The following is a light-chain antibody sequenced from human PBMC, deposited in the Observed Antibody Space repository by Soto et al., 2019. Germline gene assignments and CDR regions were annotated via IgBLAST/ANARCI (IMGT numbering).Light chain of an antibody. CDR2: EVT. CDR1: SSDVGAYNF. J-gene: IGLJ1*01. Sequence: QSALTQPPSASGSPGQSVTISCTGTSSDVGAYNFVSWYQQLPGKAPKLMIYEVTKRPSGVPDRFSGSKSGNTASLTVSGLQAEDEADYYCNSYAGSITIYVFGTGTKLTVL. V-gene: IGLV2-8*01. CDR3: NSYAGSITIYV.